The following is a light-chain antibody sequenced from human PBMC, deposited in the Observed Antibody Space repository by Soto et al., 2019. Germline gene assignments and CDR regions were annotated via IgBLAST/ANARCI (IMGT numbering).Light chain of an antibody. V-gene: IGKV3-20*01. J-gene: IGKJ3*01. CDR3: QQYGSSPPLFT. Sequence: EIVLTQSPGTLSLSPGERATLSCRASQSVSSSYLAWYQQKPGQAPRLLIYGASSRATGIPDRFSGSGSGTDFTLNISRLEAEGFAVYYCQQYGSSPPLFTFGPGTKVDIK. CDR1: QSVSSSY. CDR2: GAS.